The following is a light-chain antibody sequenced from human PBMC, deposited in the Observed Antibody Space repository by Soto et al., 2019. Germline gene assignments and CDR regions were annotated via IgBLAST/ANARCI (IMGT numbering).Light chain of an antibody. CDR1: SSDVGGYDY. J-gene: IGLJ1*01. Sequence: QSALTQPASVSGSPGQSITMSCTGTSSDVGGYDYVSWYQQHPGEVPTLIIFEVSSRPAWISNRFSASKSGNTASLTISGLQAEDEADYYCSSYTTSSSYFVGTGTKLTAL. CDR3: SSYTTSSSYF. CDR2: EVS. V-gene: IGLV2-14*01.